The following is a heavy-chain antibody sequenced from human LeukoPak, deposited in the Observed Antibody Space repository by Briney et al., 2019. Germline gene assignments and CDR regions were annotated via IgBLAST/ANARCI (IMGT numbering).Heavy chain of an antibody. CDR3: ARVKGGIAAAGNYFDY. CDR2: VSYDGGSK. D-gene: IGHD6-13*01. CDR1: GFAFSSYA. Sequence: GRSLRLSCAASGFAFSSYAMHWVRQGPGKGLEWVALVSYDGGSKYYADSVKGRITISRDNAKNTLHLQMNSLRTEDTAVYYCARVKGGIAAAGNYFDYWGQGTLVTVSS. V-gene: IGHV3-30-3*01. J-gene: IGHJ4*02.